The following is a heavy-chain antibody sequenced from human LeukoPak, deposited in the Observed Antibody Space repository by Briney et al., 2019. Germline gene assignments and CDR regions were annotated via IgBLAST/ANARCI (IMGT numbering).Heavy chain of an antibody. CDR1: GFNFSSYG. J-gene: IGHJ6*03. V-gene: IGHV3-48*01. CDR2: ICTSSTTI. D-gene: IGHD6-25*01. CDR3: ARFAAGGSYYYYMDV. Sequence: GSLRLPCAAFGFNFSSYGMHWVRPAPGKGLEGGSKICTSSTTIYYADSVKGRFTISRDNAKNSLYLQMNSLRADDTAVYYCARFAAGGSYYYYMDVWGKGTTVTVSS.